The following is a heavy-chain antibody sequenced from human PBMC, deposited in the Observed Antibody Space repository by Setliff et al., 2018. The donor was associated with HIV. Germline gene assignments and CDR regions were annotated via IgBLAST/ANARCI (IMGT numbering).Heavy chain of an antibody. V-gene: IGHV4-4*07. Sequence: PSETLSLTCTVSDSGTYYWSWIRQPAGKGLEWIGRVSSRGDTNYNPSLKSRVTMSVDTSKNQFSLKLTSVTAADTAVYYCARSGGPTFDPWGQGTLVTVSS. CDR2: VSSRGDT. J-gene: IGHJ5*02. CDR1: DSGTYY. D-gene: IGHD3-16*01. CDR3: ARSGGPTFDP.